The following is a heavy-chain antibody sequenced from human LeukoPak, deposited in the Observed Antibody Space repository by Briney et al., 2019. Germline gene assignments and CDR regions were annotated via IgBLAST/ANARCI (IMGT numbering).Heavy chain of an antibody. CDR1: GFTFSSYA. CDR3: ARARYNDFWSGYYFFDY. D-gene: IGHD3-3*01. V-gene: IGHV3-30*01. J-gene: IGHJ4*02. CDR2: ISYDGSNK. Sequence: GGSLRLSCAASGFTFSSYAMHWVRQAPGKGLEWVAVISYDGSNKYYADSVKGRFTISRDNSKNTLYLQMNSLRAEDTAVYYCARARYNDFWSGYYFFDYWGQGTLVTVSS.